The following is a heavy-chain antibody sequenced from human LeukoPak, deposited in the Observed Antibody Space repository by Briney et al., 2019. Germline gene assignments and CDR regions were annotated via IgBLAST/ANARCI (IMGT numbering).Heavy chain of an antibody. V-gene: IGHV1-69*04. CDR1: GGTFSSYA. CDR2: FIPILGIA. CDR3: ARDPRYDSSGYATFDP. D-gene: IGHD3-22*01. Sequence: SVKVSCKASGGTFSSYAISWVRQAPGQGLEWMGRFIPILGIANYAQKFQGRVTITADKSTSTAYMELSSLRSEDTAVYYCARDPRYDSSGYATFDPWGQGTLVTVSS. J-gene: IGHJ5*02.